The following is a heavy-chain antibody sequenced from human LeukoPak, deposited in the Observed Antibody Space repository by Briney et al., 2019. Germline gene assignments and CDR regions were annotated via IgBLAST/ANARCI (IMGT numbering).Heavy chain of an antibody. Sequence: SETLSLTCTVSGASISRFYWSWIRQPPGKGLEWIGYIHYSGSTNYNPSLKSGVTISVDTAKNQFSLKLRSVTAADTAVYYCVRVGEVVGPTLSIPYWYFDLWGRGTLVTVSS. V-gene: IGHV4-59*01. J-gene: IGHJ2*01. CDR2: IHYSGST. D-gene: IGHD1-26*01. CDR3: VRVGEVVGPTLSIPYWYFDL. CDR1: GASISRFY.